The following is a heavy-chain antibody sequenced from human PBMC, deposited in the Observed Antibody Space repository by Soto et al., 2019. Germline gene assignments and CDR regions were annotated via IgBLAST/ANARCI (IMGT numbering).Heavy chain of an antibody. Sequence: PRGAPRLPLAAPWFTLPSYSKKLGRPAPGKGLEWVSSISSSSSYIYYADSVKGRFTISRDNAKNSLCLQMNSLRAEDTAVYYCARDTYYYGSGSYGPWGQGTLVTVSS. CDR2: ISSSSSYI. CDR3: ARDTYYYGSGSYGP. J-gene: IGHJ5*02. V-gene: IGHV3-21*01. CDR1: WFTLPSYS. D-gene: IGHD3-10*01.